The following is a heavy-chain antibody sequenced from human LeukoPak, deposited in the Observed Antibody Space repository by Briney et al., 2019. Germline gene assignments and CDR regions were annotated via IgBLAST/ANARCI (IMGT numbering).Heavy chain of an antibody. D-gene: IGHD1-1*01. CDR1: GGTFSGYY. CDR2: INHSGST. CDR3: ARDTGTLSFDY. V-gene: IGHV4-34*01. J-gene: IGHJ4*02. Sequence: SETLSLTCAVYGGTFSGYYWSWIRQTPGKGLEWIGDINHSGSTNYNPSLKSRVTTSVDTSKNQFSLKLNSVTAADTAVYYCARDTGTLSFDYWGQGTLVTVSS.